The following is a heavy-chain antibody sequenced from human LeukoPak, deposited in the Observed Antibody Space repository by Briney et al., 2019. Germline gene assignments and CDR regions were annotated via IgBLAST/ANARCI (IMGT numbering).Heavy chain of an antibody. D-gene: IGHD5-18*01. CDR1: GGTFSSYA. J-gene: IGHJ6*03. Sequence: SVKVSCKASGGTFSSYAISWVRQAPGQGLEWMGGIIPIFGTANYAQKFQGRVTITTDESTSTAYMELSSLRSEDTAVYYCARGTAMDLYYYYMDVWVKGTTVTVSS. CDR3: ARGTAMDLYYYYMDV. CDR2: IIPIFGTA. V-gene: IGHV1-69*05.